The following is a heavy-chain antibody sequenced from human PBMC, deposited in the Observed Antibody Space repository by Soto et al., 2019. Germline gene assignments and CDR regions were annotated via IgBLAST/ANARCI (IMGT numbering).Heavy chain of an antibody. CDR3: AKVLEGTSDAFDI. CDR2: ISGSGGST. V-gene: IGHV3-23*01. D-gene: IGHD1-1*01. J-gene: IGHJ3*02. CDR1: GFTFSSYA. Sequence: EVQLLESGGGLVQPGGSLRLSRAASGFTFSSYAMSWVRQAPGKGLEWVSAISGSGGSTYYADSVKGRFTISRDNSKNTLYLQMNSLRAEDTAVYYCAKVLEGTSDAFDIWGQGTMVTVSS.